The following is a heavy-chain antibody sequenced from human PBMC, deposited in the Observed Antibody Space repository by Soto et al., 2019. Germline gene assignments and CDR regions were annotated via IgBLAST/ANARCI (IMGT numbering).Heavy chain of an antibody. J-gene: IGHJ6*02. CDR2: IYPGDSDT. CDR3: ATRVQDPGKYYYGMDV. D-gene: IGHD6-13*01. V-gene: IGHV5-51*01. Sequence: GESLKISCKGSGYSFTSYWIGWVRQMPGKGLEWMGIIYPGDSDTRYSPSFQGQVTISADKSISTAYLQWSSLKASDTAMYYCATRVQDPGKYYYGMDVWGQGTTVTVAS. CDR1: GYSFTSYW.